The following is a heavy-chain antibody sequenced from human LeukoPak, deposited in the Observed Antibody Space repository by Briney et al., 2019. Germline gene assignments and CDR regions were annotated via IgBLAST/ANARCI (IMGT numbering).Heavy chain of an antibody. Sequence: SETLSLTCAVSGGSISSGGYSWSWIRQPPGKGLEWIGYIYYSGSTYYNPSLKSRVTISVDTSENQFSLKLSSVTAADTAVYYCARTPYYYDSSGYSAFDYWGQGTLVTVSS. D-gene: IGHD3-22*01. CDR3: ARTPYYYDSSGYSAFDY. CDR2: IYYSGST. J-gene: IGHJ4*02. V-gene: IGHV4-30-4*08. CDR1: GGSISSGGYS.